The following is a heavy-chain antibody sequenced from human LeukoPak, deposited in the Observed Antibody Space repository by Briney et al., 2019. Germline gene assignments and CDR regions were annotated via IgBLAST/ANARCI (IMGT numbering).Heavy chain of an antibody. CDR3: ARGLLGATTSYFDY. Sequence: GRSLRLSCAASGFSFSTYGMHWVRQAPGKGLEWVAVITYDGSNKYYADSVKGRFTISRDNSKNTLYLQMNSLRPEDTAVYYCARGLLGATTSYFDYWGQGTLVTVSS. CDR1: GFSFSTYG. D-gene: IGHD1-26*01. CDR2: ITYDGSNK. V-gene: IGHV3-30*03. J-gene: IGHJ4*02.